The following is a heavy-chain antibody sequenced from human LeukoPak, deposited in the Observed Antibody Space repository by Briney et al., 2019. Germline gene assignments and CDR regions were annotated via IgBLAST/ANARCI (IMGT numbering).Heavy chain of an antibody. Sequence: GASVKVSCKASGYTFTRHYMHWVRQAPGQELEWMGWINAHSGDTFYAQNFQGRVTMTRDTSISTVYMDLSRLRSDDTPAYYCARTHVDIVGYAYWGQGTLVTVPS. CDR3: ARTHVDIVGYAY. CDR1: GYTFTRHY. J-gene: IGHJ1*01. D-gene: IGHD5-12*01. CDR2: INAHSGDT. V-gene: IGHV1-2*02.